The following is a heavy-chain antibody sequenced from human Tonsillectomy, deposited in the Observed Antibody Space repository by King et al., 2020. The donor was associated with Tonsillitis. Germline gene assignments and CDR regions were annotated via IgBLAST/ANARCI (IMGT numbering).Heavy chain of an antibody. CDR3: ATGGGNGYSFEDYFDF. D-gene: IGHD5-12*01. CDR1: GFTVSMKH. Sequence: VQLVESGGGLIQPGGSLRVSCEASGFTVSMKHMSWVRQAPGKGLEGVSVSYISGITYYADSVKGRFTISRDNSKNTLYLQMNSLRVDDTAVYYCATGGGNGYSFEDYFDFWGQGTLVTVSS. V-gene: IGHV3-53*01. CDR2: SYISGIT. J-gene: IGHJ4*02.